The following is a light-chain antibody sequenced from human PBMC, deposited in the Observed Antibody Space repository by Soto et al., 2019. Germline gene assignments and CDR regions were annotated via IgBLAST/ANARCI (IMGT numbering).Light chain of an antibody. CDR1: QSVGND. J-gene: IGKJ4*01. CDR3: QQRSNWPPLT. V-gene: IGKV3-11*01. Sequence: EIVLTQSPDTLSLSRGERATLSCRASQSVGNDLAWYQHKPGQAPRLLIYDASSRATGIPARFSGSGSGTDFALTISSLEPEDFAVYYCQQRSNWPPLTFGGGTKVEIK. CDR2: DAS.